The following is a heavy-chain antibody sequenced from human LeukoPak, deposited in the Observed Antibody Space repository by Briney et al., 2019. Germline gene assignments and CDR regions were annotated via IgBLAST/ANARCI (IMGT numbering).Heavy chain of an antibody. J-gene: IGHJ4*02. V-gene: IGHV4-34*01. D-gene: IGHD5-18*01. CDR1: GGSFSGYY. CDR2: INHSGST. Sequence: SETLSLTCAVYGGSFSGYYWSWIRQPPGKGLEWIGEINHSGSTNYNPSLKSRVTISVDTSKNQFSLKLSSVTAADTAVYYCARDLSGIAGYTYGRGIDYWGQGTLVTVSS. CDR3: ARDLSGIAGYTYGRGIDY.